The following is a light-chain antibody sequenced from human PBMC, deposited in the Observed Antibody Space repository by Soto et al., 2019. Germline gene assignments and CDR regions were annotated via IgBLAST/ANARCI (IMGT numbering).Light chain of an antibody. CDR3: QQYNKWPLT. Sequence: EIGFTQCPSTVSVSLGERATLSCRASQSVSSNLAWYQQKPGQAPRLLIYGASTRATGIPARFSGSGSATEFTLTISSLQSEDFAVYYCQQYNKWPLTFGPGTKVDI. CDR1: QSVSSN. CDR2: GAS. J-gene: IGKJ3*01. V-gene: IGKV3D-15*01.